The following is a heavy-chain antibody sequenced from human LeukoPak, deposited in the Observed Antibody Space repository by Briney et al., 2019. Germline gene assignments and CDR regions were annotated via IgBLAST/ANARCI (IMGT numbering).Heavy chain of an antibody. D-gene: IGHD6-13*01. CDR3: ASSGYSSSWYYYYMDV. J-gene: IGHJ6*03. CDR2: IYYSGST. CDR1: GGSISNYY. Sequence: SETLSLTCTVSGGSISNYYWSWIRQPPGKGLEWIGYIYYSGSTKYNPSLKSRVTISVDTSKNQFSLKLSSVTAADTAVYYCASSGYSSSWYYYYMDVWGKGTTVTVSS. V-gene: IGHV4-59*01.